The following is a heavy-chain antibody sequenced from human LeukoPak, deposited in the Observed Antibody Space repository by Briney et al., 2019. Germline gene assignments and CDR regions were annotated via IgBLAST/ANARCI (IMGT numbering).Heavy chain of an antibody. J-gene: IGHJ3*02. D-gene: IGHD4/OR15-4a*01. Sequence: SETLSLTCTVSRGSISSPIYYWGWIRQPPGKGLEWIGYIYYSRSTYYNPSLKSRVTISVDTSKNQFSLNLSSVTAADTAVYYCAQSDVLAGAFDIWGQGTMVIVSS. CDR3: AQSDVLAGAFDI. CDR1: RGSISSPIYY. CDR2: IYYSRST. V-gene: IGHV4-39*01.